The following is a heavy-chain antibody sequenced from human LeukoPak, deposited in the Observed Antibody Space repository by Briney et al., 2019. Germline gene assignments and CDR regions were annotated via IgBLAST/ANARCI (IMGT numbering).Heavy chain of an antibody. CDR1: GFTFSNYD. CDR2: IGTAGDI. Sequence: GGSLRLSCAASGFTFSNYDMHWVRQATGKGLEWVSGIGTAGDIYYPGSVKGRFTISRENAKNSLYLQMNSLRAGDTAVYYCARDSDYYSSGWSPWDYWGQGTLVTVSS. CDR3: ARDSDYYSSGWSPWDY. D-gene: IGHD6-19*01. V-gene: IGHV3-13*01. J-gene: IGHJ4*02.